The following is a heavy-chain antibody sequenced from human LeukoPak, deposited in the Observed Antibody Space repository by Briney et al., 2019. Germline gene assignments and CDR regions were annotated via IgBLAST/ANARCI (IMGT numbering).Heavy chain of an antibody. Sequence: GESLKISCKTSGYIFTTYWIGWVRQMPGRGLEWMALVYPGDSDTRYSPSFRGQVTISADKSITTAYLQWSSLKASDTAIYYCARLHHYTSGWYVGADYWGQGTLVSVSS. CDR3: ARLHHYTSGWYVGADY. J-gene: IGHJ4*02. D-gene: IGHD6-19*01. V-gene: IGHV5-51*01. CDR2: VYPGDSDT. CDR1: GYIFTTYW.